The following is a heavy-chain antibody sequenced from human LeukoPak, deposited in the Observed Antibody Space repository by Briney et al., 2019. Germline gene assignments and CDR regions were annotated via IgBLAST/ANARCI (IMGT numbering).Heavy chain of an antibody. Sequence: ASVKVSCKASGYTFTGYYMHWVRQAPRPGLEWMGWINPKSGGTNYAQKFQGRVTMTRDTSIHTAYMELSRLRSDDTDVYYCAREEYGFDPWGQGTLVTVSS. V-gene: IGHV1-2*02. CDR3: AREEYGFDP. J-gene: IGHJ5*02. CDR2: INPKSGGT. D-gene: IGHD2-2*01. CDR1: GYTFTGYY.